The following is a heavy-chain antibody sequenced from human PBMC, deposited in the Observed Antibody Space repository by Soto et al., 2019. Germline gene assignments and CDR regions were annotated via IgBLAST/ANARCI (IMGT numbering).Heavy chain of an antibody. D-gene: IGHD5-18*01. CDR3: ARRYGSCFEY. CDR1: NGSVSSPLSY. Sequence: PSETLSLTCSVSNGSVSSPLSYWGWIRQPPGKRPQWIGVIYYSGSTNYNPSLKSRVTISVDTSKNQFSLKLSSVTAADTDVYYCARRYGSCFEYWGQGTLVTVSS. J-gene: IGHJ4*02. CDR2: IYYSGST. V-gene: IGHV4-61*01.